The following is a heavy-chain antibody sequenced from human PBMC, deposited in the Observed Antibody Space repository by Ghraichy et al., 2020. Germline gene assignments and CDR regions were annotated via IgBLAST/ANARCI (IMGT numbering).Heavy chain of an antibody. CDR3: AHRRKAAAGRDAFDI. J-gene: IGHJ3*02. CDR1: GFSLSSSGVG. V-gene: IGHV2-5*02. CDR2: IYWDDDK. Sequence: SGPTLVKPTQTLTLTCTFSGFSLSSSGVGVGWIRQPPGKALEWLALIYWDDDKRYSPSLKSRLTITKDTSKNQVVLTMTNMDPVDTATYYCAHRRKAAAGRDAFDIWGQGTMVTVSS. D-gene: IGHD6-13*01.